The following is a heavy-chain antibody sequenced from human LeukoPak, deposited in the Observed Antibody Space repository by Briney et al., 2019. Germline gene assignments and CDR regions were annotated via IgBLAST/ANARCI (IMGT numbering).Heavy chain of an antibody. CDR2: IYTSGST. CDR1: GGSISSGSYY. Sequence: SQTLSLTCTVSGGSISSGSYYWSWIRQPAGKGLEWIGRIYTSGSTNYNPSLKSRVTISVDTSKNQFSLKLSSVTAADTAVYYCARTYYDFWSGYPYYMDVWGKGTTVTVSS. J-gene: IGHJ6*03. CDR3: ARTYYDFWSGYPYYMDV. V-gene: IGHV4-61*02. D-gene: IGHD3-3*01.